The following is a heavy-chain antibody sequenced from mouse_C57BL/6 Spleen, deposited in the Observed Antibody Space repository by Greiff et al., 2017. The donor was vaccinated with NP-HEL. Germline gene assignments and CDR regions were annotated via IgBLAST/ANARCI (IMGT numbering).Heavy chain of an antibody. CDR2: ILPGSGST. J-gene: IGHJ4*01. CDR3: ARGYSYYYGSSYPYYAMDY. Sequence: VQLQQSGAELMKPGASVKLSCKATGYTFTGYWIEWVKQRPGHGLEWIGEILPGSGSTNYNEKVKGKATFTSDTSSNTAYMQLSSLTTEDSAIYYCARGYSYYYGSSYPYYAMDYWGQGTSVTVSS. D-gene: IGHD1-1*01. V-gene: IGHV1-9*01. CDR1: GYTFTGYW.